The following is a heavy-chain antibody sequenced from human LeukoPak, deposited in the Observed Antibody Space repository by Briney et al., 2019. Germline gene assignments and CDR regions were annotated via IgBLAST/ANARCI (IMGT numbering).Heavy chain of an antibody. J-gene: IGHJ4*02. D-gene: IGHD3-3*02. Sequence: PGRSLRLSCAASGFTFSGYALHWVRQAPGKGLEWVAVISSDGTNTYYTDSVKGRFTISRDNSKNTVYLQMNSLRAEDTSVYYCARVSIFGVVIPPDYWGQGTLVTVSS. V-gene: IGHV3-30*10. CDR3: ARVSIFGVVIPPDY. CDR1: GFTFSGYA. CDR2: ISSDGTNT.